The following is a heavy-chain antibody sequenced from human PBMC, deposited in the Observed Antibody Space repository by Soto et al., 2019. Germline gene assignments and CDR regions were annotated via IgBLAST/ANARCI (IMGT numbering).Heavy chain of an antibody. Sequence: TLSLTCTVSAGSISSGGYSWRWIRQHHGKGLECIGCIYYSGSTYYNPSLNSGATISVDTSKNQFSLKLSSVPAADTAVYYCARDNSSSWYTGFDPWGEGTLVTASS. J-gene: IGHJ5*02. CDR2: IYYSGST. CDR3: ARDNSSSWYTGFDP. D-gene: IGHD6-13*01. CDR1: AGSISSGGYS. V-gene: IGHV4-31*03.